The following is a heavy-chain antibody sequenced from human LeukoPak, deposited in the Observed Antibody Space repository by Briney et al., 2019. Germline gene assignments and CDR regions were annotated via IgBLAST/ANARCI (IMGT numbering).Heavy chain of an antibody. CDR3: ARGFNGALAYFDY. J-gene: IGHJ4*02. V-gene: IGHV1-69*13. D-gene: IGHD2-8*01. Sequence: ASVKVSCKASGYTFSSYAISWVRQAPGQGLEWMGGIIPIFGTANYAQKFQGRVTITADESTSTAYMELSSLRSEDTAVYYCARGFNGALAYFDYWGQGTLVTVSS. CDR2: IIPIFGTA. CDR1: GYTFSSYA.